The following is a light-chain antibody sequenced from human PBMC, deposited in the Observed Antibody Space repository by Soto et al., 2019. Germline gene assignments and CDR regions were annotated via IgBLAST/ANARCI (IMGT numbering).Light chain of an antibody. CDR1: QSVSSSY. J-gene: IGKJ5*01. Sequence: SVVRQSPAAVALSPRERATLSCSAIQSVSSSYLAWYQQKPGPAPRLLIYDASNRATGIPARFSVSGSGTDFTLTIRSLEPEDYAIYDCHQRANCPLTTFGHGTRLEIK. V-gene: IGKV3D-20*02. CDR2: DAS. CDR3: HQRANCPLTT.